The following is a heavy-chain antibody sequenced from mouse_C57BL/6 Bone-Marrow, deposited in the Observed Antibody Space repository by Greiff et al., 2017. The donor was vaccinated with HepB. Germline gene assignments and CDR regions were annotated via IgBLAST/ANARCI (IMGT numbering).Heavy chain of an antibody. J-gene: IGHJ2*01. V-gene: IGHV1-19*01. CDR2: INPYNGGT. CDR1: GYTFTDYY. CDR3: ARKPGRFDY. Sequence: VQLQQSGPVLVKPGASVKMSCKASGYTFTDYYMNWVKQSHGKSLEWIGVINPYNGGTSYNQKFKGKATLTVDKSSSTAYMELNSLTSEDSAVYYCARKPGRFDYWGQGTTLTVSS. D-gene: IGHD4-1*01.